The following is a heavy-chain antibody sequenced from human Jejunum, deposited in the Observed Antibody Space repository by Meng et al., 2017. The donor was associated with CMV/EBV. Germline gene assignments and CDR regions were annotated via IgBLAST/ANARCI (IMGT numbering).Heavy chain of an antibody. CDR2: IRYDGGER. V-gene: IGHV3-7*04. CDR3: TRALDY. J-gene: IGHJ4*02. Sequence: LKISCAASGFNFKDYGMDWVRQAPGRGLEWVANIRYDGGERYYVNSVEGRFFIYRDNARNSLYLQMNSLRAEDSAIYYCTRALDYWGQGTLVTVSS. CDR1: GFNFKDYG.